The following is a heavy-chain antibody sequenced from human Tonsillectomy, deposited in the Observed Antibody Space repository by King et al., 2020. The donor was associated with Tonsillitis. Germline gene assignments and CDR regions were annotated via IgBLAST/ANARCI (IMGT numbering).Heavy chain of an antibody. CDR1: GGFISSYY. J-gene: IGHJ4*02. Sequence: LQLQESGPGLVKPSETLSLTCTVSGGFISSYYWSWIRQPPGKGLEWIEYIYYSGSTNYNPSLKSRVTISVDTSKNQFSLKLSSVTAADTAVYYCATRYCSGGSCHFDYWGQGTLVTVSS. CDR3: ATRYCSGGSCHFDY. CDR2: IYYSGST. V-gene: IGHV4-59*01. D-gene: IGHD2-15*01.